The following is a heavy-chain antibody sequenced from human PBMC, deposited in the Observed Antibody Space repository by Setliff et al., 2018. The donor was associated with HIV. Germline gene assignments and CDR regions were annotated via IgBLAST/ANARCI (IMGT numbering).Heavy chain of an antibody. D-gene: IGHD6-19*01. V-gene: IGHV2-5*02. CDR3: AYTTVAGPPIXXYFGS. CDR1: GFSLSTSGVG. CDR2: IDWDDDR. J-gene: IGHJ4*02. Sequence: SGPTLVNPTQTLTLTCTFSGFSLSTSGVGVGWIRQPPGKALEWLARIDWDDDRRYSPSLKTRLTITKDTSKNQVVLTLANLDPVDTATYYCAYTTVAGPPIXXYFGSWGQGTLVTVSS.